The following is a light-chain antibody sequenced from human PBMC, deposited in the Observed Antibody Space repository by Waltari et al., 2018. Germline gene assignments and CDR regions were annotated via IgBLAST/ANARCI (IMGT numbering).Light chain of an antibody. CDR3: QNHERLPAT. CDR2: AAS. CDR1: QSVGRY. Sequence: EVVLTQSPGTLSLSPGERATLSCRASQSVGRYIVWYQQRPGQAPRLLIYAASSRAPGIPDRFSGSGFGTDFILTISRLEPEDFAVYYCQNHERLPATFGQGTKVEIK. J-gene: IGKJ1*01. V-gene: IGKV3-20*01.